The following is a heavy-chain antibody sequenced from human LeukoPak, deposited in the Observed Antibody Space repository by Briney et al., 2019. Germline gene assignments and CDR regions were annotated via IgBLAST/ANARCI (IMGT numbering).Heavy chain of an antibody. CDR1: GFTFSSYG. D-gene: IGHD2-15*01. CDR2: ISYEGSIT. V-gene: IGHV3-30*03. Sequence: SGGSLRLSCAASGFTFSSYGMHWVRQAPGKGLEWVAVISYEGSITYYADSVKGRFAISRDSSQNTLYLQMSSLRAEDTAVYYCARDGDLGVVVVATTDVAYYFDYWGQGTLVTVSS. CDR3: ARDGDLGVVVVATTDVAYYFDY. J-gene: IGHJ4*02.